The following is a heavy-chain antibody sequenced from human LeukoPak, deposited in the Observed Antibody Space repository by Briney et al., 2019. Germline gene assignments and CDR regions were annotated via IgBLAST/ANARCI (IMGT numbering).Heavy chain of an antibody. V-gene: IGHV3-74*01. CDR3: AKGQSTIATRSFDS. Sequence: GGSLRLSCAASGISFSSHWMHWVRQAPGKGLVWVAHISRDGSSTTYADSVKGRFTISRDNSKNTLFLQMNSLRAEDTAIYYCAKGQSTIATRSFDSWGQGTLVTVSS. J-gene: IGHJ4*02. D-gene: IGHD6-6*01. CDR1: GISFSSHW. CDR2: ISRDGSST.